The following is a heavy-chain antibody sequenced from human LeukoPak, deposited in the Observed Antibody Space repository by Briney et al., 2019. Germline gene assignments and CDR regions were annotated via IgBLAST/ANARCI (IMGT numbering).Heavy chain of an antibody. Sequence: GGSLRLSCVASGFRFIDYWMTWVRQAPGRGLEWVANINQNGSEIYYLDSVEGRFTISRDNAKNSLFLQMNSQRVEDTSVYYCVSGMIEFDYWGQGTRVTVSS. J-gene: IGHJ4*02. CDR2: INQNGSEI. CDR3: VSGMIEFDY. CDR1: GFRFIDYW. V-gene: IGHV3-7*01. D-gene: IGHD3-22*01.